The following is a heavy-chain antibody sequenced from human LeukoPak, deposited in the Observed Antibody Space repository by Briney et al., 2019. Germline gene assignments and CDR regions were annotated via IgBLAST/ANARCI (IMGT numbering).Heavy chain of an antibody. CDR2: INSDGSST. J-gene: IGHJ4*02. CDR3: AREGDFWSVNHESFDY. V-gene: IGHV3-74*01. Sequence: PGGSLRLSCAASGFTFSTYSMNWVRQAPGKGLVWVSRINSDGSSTSYADSVKGRFTISRDNAKNTLYLQMNSLRAEDTAVYYCAREGDFWSVNHESFDYWGQGTLVTVSS. CDR1: GFTFSTYS. D-gene: IGHD3-3*01.